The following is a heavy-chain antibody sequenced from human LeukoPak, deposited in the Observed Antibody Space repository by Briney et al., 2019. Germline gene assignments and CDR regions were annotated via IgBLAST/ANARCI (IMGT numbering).Heavy chain of an antibody. CDR3: AREKVPAAIEWDIDAFDI. J-gene: IGHJ3*02. CDR2: IYTSGST. Sequence: SETLSLTCTVSGGSISSYYWSWIRQPAGKGLEWIGCIYTSGSTNYNPSLKSRVTISVDTSKNQFSLKLSSVTAADTAVYYCAREKVPAAIEWDIDAFDIWGQGTMVTVSS. CDR1: GGSISSYY. D-gene: IGHD2-2*01. V-gene: IGHV4-4*07.